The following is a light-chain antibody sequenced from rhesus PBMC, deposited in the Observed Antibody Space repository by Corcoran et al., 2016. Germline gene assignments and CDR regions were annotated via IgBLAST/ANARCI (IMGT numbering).Light chain of an antibody. CDR2: KAS. Sequence: DIQMTQSPSSLSASVGDKVTITCRASQGISSWLAWYQQKPGKAPKLLIYKASSLQSGVPSRSSGSGSRTDFSLNISSLQPEDSATYYCLQFNSNPLSFGGGTKVEI. CDR1: QGISSW. V-gene: IGKV1-21*01. J-gene: IGKJ4*01. CDR3: LQFNSNPLS.